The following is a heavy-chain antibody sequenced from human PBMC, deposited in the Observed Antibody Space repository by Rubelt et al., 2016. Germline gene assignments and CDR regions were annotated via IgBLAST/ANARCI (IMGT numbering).Heavy chain of an antibody. CDR3: AGRRSRGPFDP. CDR2: IYYSGST. J-gene: IGHJ5*02. V-gene: IGHV4-39*01. CDR1: GGSISSSSYY. Sequence: QLQLQESGPGLVKPSETLSLTCTVSGGSISSSSYYWGWIRQPPGKGLEWIGSIYYSGSTYYNPSLTRRGTISVYTSKNQVSLRLSSVTAADTAVYDCAGRRSRGPFDPGGQGTLVTVSS. D-gene: IGHD1-26*01.